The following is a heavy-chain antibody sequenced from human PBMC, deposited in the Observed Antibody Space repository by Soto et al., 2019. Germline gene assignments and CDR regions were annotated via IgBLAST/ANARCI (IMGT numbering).Heavy chain of an antibody. V-gene: IGHV1-8*01. D-gene: IGHD2-15*01. J-gene: IGHJ5*02. CDR3: ARVRSLLRGYNWFDP. CDR2: MNPNSGNT. Sequence: ASVKVSCKASGYTFTSYDINWVRQATGQGLEWMGWMNPNSGNTGYAQKFQGRVTMARNTSISTAYMELSSLRSEDTAVYYCARVRSLLRGYNWFDPWGQGTRVTVSS. CDR1: GYTFTSYD.